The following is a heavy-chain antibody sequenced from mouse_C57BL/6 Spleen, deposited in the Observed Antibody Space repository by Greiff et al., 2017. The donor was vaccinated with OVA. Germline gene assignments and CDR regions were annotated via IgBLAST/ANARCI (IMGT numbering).Heavy chain of an antibody. V-gene: IGHV3-6*01. D-gene: IGHD1-1*02. Sequence: EVQLQESGPGLVKPSQSLSLTCSVTGYSITSGYYWNWIRQFPGNKLEWMGYISYDGSNNYNPSLKNRISITRDTSKNQFFLKFNSVTTEDTATYYCATTVYGYWYFDVWGTGATVTVSS. J-gene: IGHJ1*03. CDR3: ATTVYGYWYFDV. CDR1: GYSITSGYY. CDR2: ISYDGSN.